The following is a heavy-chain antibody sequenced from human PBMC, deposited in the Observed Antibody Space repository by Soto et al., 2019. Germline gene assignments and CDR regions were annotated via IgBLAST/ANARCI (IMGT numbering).Heavy chain of an antibody. CDR3: ARIPYSSGLLCYLDY. CDR2: INPNGGDT. Sequence: VSVKVSCKASGYMFTYYHVHWVRQAPGQGLEWMGIINPNGGDTRYAQKFQGRVTMTRDTSTSTVYMEVSSLRSEDTALYYCARIPYSSGLLCYLDYSGQGTLITVSS. J-gene: IGHJ4*02. D-gene: IGHD5-18*01. V-gene: IGHV1-46*01. CDR1: GYMFTYYH.